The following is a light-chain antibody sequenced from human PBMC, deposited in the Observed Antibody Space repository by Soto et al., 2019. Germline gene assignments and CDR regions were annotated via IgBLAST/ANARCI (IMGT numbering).Light chain of an antibody. CDR2: GAS. V-gene: IGKV3-20*01. CDR1: LSVRSNF. CDR3: QQYGNSPIT. Sequence: EIVLTQSPGTLSLSPGERATLSCRASLSVRSNFLAWYQQKPGQAPRLLIYGASIRATGIPDRFSGSGSGTDFTLTISRLEPEDFAVYYCQQYGNSPITFGQGTRLEIK. J-gene: IGKJ5*01.